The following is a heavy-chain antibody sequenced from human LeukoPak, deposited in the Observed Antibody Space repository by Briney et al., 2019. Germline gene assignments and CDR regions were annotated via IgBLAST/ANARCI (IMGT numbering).Heavy chain of an antibody. D-gene: IGHD2-2*01. CDR2: INPNSGGT. V-gene: IGHV1-2*02. CDR3: ARDGGVVVPAAPNY. Sequence: GASVKVSCKASGYTFTGYYMHWVGQAPGQRLEGMGWINPNSGGTNYAQKFQGRVTMTRDTSISTAYMELSRLRSDDTAVYYCARDGGVVVPAAPNYWGQGTLLTVSS. J-gene: IGHJ4*02. CDR1: GYTFTGYY.